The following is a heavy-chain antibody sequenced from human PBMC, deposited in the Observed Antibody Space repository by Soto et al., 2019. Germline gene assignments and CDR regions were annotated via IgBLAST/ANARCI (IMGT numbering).Heavy chain of an antibody. D-gene: IGHD4-17*01. Sequence: GGSLRLSCAASEFTVSSNYMGWVRQAPGKGLEWVSVIYSGGSTYYADSVKGRFTISRDNSKNTLYLQMNSLRAEDTAVYYCARDFSGGYGDYIVYWGQGTLVTVSS. CDR1: EFTVSSNY. V-gene: IGHV3-66*01. CDR3: ARDFSGGYGDYIVY. J-gene: IGHJ4*02. CDR2: IYSGGST.